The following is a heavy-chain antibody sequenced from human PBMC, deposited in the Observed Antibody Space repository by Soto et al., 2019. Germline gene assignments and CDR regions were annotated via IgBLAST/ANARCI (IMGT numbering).Heavy chain of an antibody. V-gene: IGHV4-4*07. CDR1: CVSIMSYY. Sequence: SETLSLTCNFSCVSIMSYYLSWVRQPAGKALGWIGRVYTTGSTNYNPSLRSRVSISVDTSKNQFSLTVTSVTAADTAVYYCAREGASGFGMDVWGQGTTVTVSS. CDR2: VYTTGST. J-gene: IGHJ6*02. D-gene: IGHD1-26*01. CDR3: AREGASGFGMDV.